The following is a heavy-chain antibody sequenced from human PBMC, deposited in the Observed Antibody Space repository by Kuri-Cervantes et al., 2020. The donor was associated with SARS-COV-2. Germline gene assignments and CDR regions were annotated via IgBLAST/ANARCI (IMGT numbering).Heavy chain of an antibody. J-gene: IGHJ4*02. V-gene: IGHV3-15*07. D-gene: IGHD3-16*01. CDR1: GFTFSNAW. CDR2: IKSKTDGGTT. Sequence: ETLSLTCAASGFTFSNAWMNWVRQAPGKGLEWVGRIKSKTDGGTTDYAAPVKGRFTISRDDSKNTLYLQMNSLKTEDTAVYYCTTIMITFGGALPDYWGQGTLVTVSS. CDR3: TTIMITFGGALPDY.